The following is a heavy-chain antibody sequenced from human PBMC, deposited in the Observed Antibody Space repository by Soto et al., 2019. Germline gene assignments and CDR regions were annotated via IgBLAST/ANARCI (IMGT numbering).Heavy chain of an antibody. J-gene: IGHJ4*02. Sequence: QVQLVESGGGVVQPGRSLRLSCAASGFTFSTYGMHWVRQAPGKGLEWVAVIWYDGSNKYYADSVKGRFTISRDNSKNTRYLQMNSLGVEDTAVYYCARDLEDWGQGTLVTVSS. CDR3: ARDLED. CDR1: GFTFSTYG. V-gene: IGHV3-33*01. CDR2: IWYDGSNK.